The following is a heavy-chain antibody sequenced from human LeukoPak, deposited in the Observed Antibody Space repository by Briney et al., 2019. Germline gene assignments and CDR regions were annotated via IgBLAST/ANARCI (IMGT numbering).Heavy chain of an antibody. D-gene: IGHD3-3*01. CDR1: GGSISSSSYY. Sequence: SETLSLTCTVSGGSISSSSYYWGWIRQPPGKGLEWIGSIYYSGSTYYNPSLKSRVTISVDTSKNQFSLKLSSVTAADTAVYYCARVRYYDFWSGFSRPHIFDYWGQGTLVTVSS. CDR3: ARVRYYDFWSGFSRPHIFDY. CDR2: IYYSGST. J-gene: IGHJ4*02. V-gene: IGHV4-39*01.